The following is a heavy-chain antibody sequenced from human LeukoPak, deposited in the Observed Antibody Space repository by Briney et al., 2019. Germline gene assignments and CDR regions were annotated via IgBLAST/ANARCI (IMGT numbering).Heavy chain of an antibody. J-gene: IGHJ4*02. D-gene: IGHD4-11*01. CDR1: GFTFSSYW. Sequence: GGSLRLSCAASGFTFSSYWMSWVRQAPGKGLEWVASIKQDGSEKFYVDSVKGRFTISKDNAKNSLYLQINSLRAEDTAVYYCAREDHSKYEYWGQGTLVTVSS. V-gene: IGHV3-7*01. CDR3: AREDHSKYEY. CDR2: IKQDGSEK.